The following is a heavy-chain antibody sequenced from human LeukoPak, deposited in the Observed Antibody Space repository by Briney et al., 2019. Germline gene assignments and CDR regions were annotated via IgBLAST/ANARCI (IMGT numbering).Heavy chain of an antibody. CDR1: GFTFSSYW. D-gene: IGHD3-22*01. CDR2: IKQDGSKK. V-gene: IGHV3-7*03. J-gene: IGHJ4*02. Sequence: GALRLSCAASGFTFSSYWMTWVRQAPGKGLEWVANIKQDGSKKNYVDSVKGRFTISRDNAKNSLYLQMNSLRAEDTAVYYCATPLDYYDTSGYHQGEDWGQGTLVTVSS. CDR3: ATPLDYYDTSGYHQGED.